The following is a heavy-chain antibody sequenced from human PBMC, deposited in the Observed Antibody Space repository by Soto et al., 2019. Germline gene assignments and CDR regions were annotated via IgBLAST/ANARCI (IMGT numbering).Heavy chain of an antibody. Sequence: QVQLVESGGGVVQPGRSLRLSCAASGFTFSSYGMHWVRQAAGKGLEWVAVISYDGSNKYYADSVKGRFTISRDNSKNTLYLQMNSLRAEDTAVYYCAKDRDYGDYGGYFDYWGQGTLVTVSS. CDR1: GFTFSSYG. CDR2: ISYDGSNK. D-gene: IGHD4-17*01. V-gene: IGHV3-30*18. CDR3: AKDRDYGDYGGYFDY. J-gene: IGHJ4*02.